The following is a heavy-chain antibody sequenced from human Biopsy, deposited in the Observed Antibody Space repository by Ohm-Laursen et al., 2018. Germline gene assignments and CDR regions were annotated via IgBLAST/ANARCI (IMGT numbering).Heavy chain of an antibody. CDR3: GRWRSGAADI. J-gene: IGHJ3*02. CDR2: ISGSGTTI. D-gene: IGHD2-21*01. Sequence: SLRLSCAASGFTFSDYYMSWIRQAPGKGLEWLSYISGSGTTIFYADSVKGRFTVSRDNAKNSLYLQMNSLTVEDTAVYYCGRWRSGAADIWGQGTVVTVSS. CDR1: GFTFSDYY. V-gene: IGHV3-11*01.